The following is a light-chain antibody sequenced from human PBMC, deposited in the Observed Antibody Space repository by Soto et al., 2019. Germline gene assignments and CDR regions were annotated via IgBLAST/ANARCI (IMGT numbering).Light chain of an antibody. J-gene: IGLJ1*01. Sequence: SYELTQPPSVSVSPGQTASITCSGDKLGHKFTSWYQQKPGQSPVLVIYEDNKRPSGIPGRFSGSNSGNTATLTISGTQSLDEADYYCQAWDSSAAGVFGTGTKLTVL. V-gene: IGLV3-1*01. CDR3: QAWDSSAAGV. CDR1: KLGHKF. CDR2: EDN.